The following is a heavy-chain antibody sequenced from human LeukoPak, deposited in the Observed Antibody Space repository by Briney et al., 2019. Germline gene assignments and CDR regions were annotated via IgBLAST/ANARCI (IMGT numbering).Heavy chain of an antibody. CDR3: TRDPIQYLRYGYFVY. CDR2: ISAYNGNT. V-gene: IGHV1-18*01. J-gene: IGHJ4*02. D-gene: IGHD4-11*01. CDR1: GYTFTSYG. Sequence: GSVKVSCKASGYTFTSYGISWVRQAPGQGLEWMGWISAYNGNTNYAQKLQGRVTMTTDTSTSTAYMELRSLRSDDTAVYYCTRDPIQYLRYGYFVYLGLGTRVTVFS.